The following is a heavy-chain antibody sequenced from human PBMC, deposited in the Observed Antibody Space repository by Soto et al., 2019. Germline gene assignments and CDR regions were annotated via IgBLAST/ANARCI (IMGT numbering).Heavy chain of an antibody. Sequence: QVQLVESGGGVVQPGRSLRLSCAASGFTFSSYGMHWVRQAPGKGLEWVAVISYDGSNKYYADSVKGRFTISRDNSKNTRYLQMNSLRAEDTAVYYCAKGDSSRYYGMDVWGQGTTVTVSS. V-gene: IGHV3-30*18. J-gene: IGHJ6*02. CDR3: AKGDSSRYYGMDV. D-gene: IGHD6-13*01. CDR2: ISYDGSNK. CDR1: GFTFSSYG.